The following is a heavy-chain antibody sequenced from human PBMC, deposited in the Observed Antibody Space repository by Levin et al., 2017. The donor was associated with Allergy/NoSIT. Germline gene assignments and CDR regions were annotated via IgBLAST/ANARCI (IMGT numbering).Heavy chain of an antibody. Sequence: SQTLSLTCAVYGGSFSGYYWSWIRQPPGKGLEWIGEINHSGSTNYNPSLKSRVTISVDTSKNQFSLKLSSVTAADTAVYYCARGGAYYYGSGSWKFDYWGQGTLVTVSS. V-gene: IGHV4-34*01. J-gene: IGHJ4*02. CDR1: GGSFSGYY. D-gene: IGHD3-10*01. CDR3: ARGGAYYYGSGSWKFDY. CDR2: INHSGST.